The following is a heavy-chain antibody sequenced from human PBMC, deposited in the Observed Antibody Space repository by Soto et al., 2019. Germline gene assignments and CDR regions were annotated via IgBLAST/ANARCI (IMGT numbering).Heavy chain of an antibody. CDR3: ARDIGFDYVN. CDR2: IKEDGSEI. V-gene: IGHV3-7*01. D-gene: IGHD3-16*01. CDR1: GFNLMSYW. J-gene: IGHJ4*02. Sequence: PXGSLRLSCAVSGFNLMSYWMSWVRQAPGKGLEWVASIKEDGSEIYYLHSVRGRFSISRDSAGNALHLTMNYLSAEDTGVYFCARDIGFDYVNWGQGTLVTVSS.